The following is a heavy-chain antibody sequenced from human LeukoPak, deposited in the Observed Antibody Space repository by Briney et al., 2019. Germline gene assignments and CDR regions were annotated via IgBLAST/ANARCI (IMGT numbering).Heavy chain of an antibody. D-gene: IGHD3-10*01. Sequence: PGGSLRLSCAASGFTFDDYAMHWVRQAPGKGLEWVSGISWNSGSIGYADSVKGRFTISRDNAKNSLYLQMNSLRAEDTALYYCAKDSNYYGSGSNAFDIWGQGTMVTVSS. CDR2: ISWNSGSI. J-gene: IGHJ3*02. V-gene: IGHV3-9*01. CDR3: AKDSNYYGSGSNAFDI. CDR1: GFTFDDYA.